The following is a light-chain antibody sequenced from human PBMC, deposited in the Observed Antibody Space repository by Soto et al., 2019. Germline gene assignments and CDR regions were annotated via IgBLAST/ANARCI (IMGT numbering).Light chain of an antibody. Sequence: EVVMTQSPATLSVSPGERATLSCRASQSVSSNLAWYQQKTGQAHRLLIYGASTRATGIPARFSGSGSGTEFTLTISSLQSEDFAVYYCQQYNNWPPTFGQGTKVDI. CDR3: QQYNNWPPT. J-gene: IGKJ1*01. CDR2: GAS. CDR1: QSVSSN. V-gene: IGKV3-15*01.